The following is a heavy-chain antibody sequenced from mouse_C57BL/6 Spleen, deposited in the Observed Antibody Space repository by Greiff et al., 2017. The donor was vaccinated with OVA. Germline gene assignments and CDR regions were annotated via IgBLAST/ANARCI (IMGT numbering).Heavy chain of an antibody. CDR3: ARREDYGSSYAMDY. CDR2: IDPEAGDT. CDR1: GFTITDYY. V-gene: IGHV14-2*01. D-gene: IGHD1-1*01. Sequence: EVQLQQSGAELVKPGASVKLSCTASGFTITDYYMHWVKQRTEQGLEWIGRIDPEAGDTKYAPKFPGTATITADTSSNTAYLQLSSLTSEDSAVYYWARREDYGSSYAMDYWGQGTSVTVSS. J-gene: IGHJ4*01.